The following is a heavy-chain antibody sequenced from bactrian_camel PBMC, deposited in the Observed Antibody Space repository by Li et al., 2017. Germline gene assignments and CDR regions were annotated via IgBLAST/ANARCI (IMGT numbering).Heavy chain of an antibody. J-gene: IGHJ4*01. V-gene: IGHV3S53*01. CDR1: EYIYSSSIC. CDR2: IISDGIT. Sequence: VQLVESGGGSVQAGGSLRLSCVVSEYIYSSSICMGWFRQAPGKEREGVAAIISDGITNYADSVKGRFTISQDSAKNTLYLHMSNLKPEDTAMYYCAADQAPAPYYRGCTSHTVQVSDIHNSWGQGTQVTVS. D-gene: IGHD2*01. CDR3: AADQAPAPYYRGCTSHTVQVSDIHNS.